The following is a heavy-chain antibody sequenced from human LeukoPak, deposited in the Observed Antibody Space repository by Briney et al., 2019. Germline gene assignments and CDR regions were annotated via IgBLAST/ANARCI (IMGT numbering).Heavy chain of an antibody. D-gene: IGHD6-19*01. CDR1: GFTFSSYA. V-gene: IGHV3-23*01. CDR2: INNSGGGT. CDR3: AKDEYSSGWYWVY. Sequence: GGSPRLSCAASGFTFSSYAMTWVRQAPGKGLEWVSAINNSGGGTYYVDSVKGRFTISRDNSKNTLYLQMNSLRAEDTAVYYCAKDEYSSGWYWVYWGQGTLVTVSS. J-gene: IGHJ4*02.